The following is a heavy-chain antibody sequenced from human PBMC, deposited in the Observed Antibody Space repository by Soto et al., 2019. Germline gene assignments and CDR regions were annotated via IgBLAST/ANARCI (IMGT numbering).Heavy chain of an antibody. J-gene: IGHJ5*02. CDR2: ISSSGSTI. CDR3: ARGRCSGGSCYSRRWFDP. V-gene: IGHV3-48*03. Sequence: EVQLVESGGGLVQPGGSLRLSCAASGFTFSSYEMNWVRQAPGKGLEWVSYISSSGSTIYYADSVKGRFTISRDNAKNLLSLQMNSLRAEDTAVYYCARGRCSGGSCYSRRWFDPWGQGTLVTVSS. CDR1: GFTFSSYE. D-gene: IGHD2-15*01.